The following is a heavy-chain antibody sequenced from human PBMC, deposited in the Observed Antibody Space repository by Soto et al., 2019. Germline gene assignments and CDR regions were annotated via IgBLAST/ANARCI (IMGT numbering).Heavy chain of an antibody. D-gene: IGHD3-10*01. CDR3: ATSYGSGYRAFDY. J-gene: IGHJ4*02. Sequence: QVQLVQSGAEVRRAGSSVKVSCKASGDTFAFHSITWVRQAPGLGLEWMGRINPILSMSNYAQRFQGRVTMTADKSTSTAYMVLSSLRSEDTAIYYCATSYGSGYRAFDYWGQGALVTVSS. CDR1: GDTFAFHS. V-gene: IGHV1-69*02. CDR2: INPILSMS.